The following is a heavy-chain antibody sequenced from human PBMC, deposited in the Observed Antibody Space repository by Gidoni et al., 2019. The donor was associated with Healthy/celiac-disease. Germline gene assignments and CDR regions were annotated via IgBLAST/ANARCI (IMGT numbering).Heavy chain of an antibody. CDR3: ARDFSSPSGRAPASEGRD. CDR2: ISSSSSYI. CDR1: GFTFSSYS. Sequence: EVQLVESGGGLVKPGGSLRLSCAASGFTFSSYSLNWVRQAPGKGLEWVSSISSSSSYIYYADSVKGRFTISRDNAKNSLYLQMNSLRAEDTAVYYCARDFSSPSGRAPASEGRDWGQGTLVTVSS. V-gene: IGHV3-21*01. J-gene: IGHJ4*02. D-gene: IGHD6-19*01.